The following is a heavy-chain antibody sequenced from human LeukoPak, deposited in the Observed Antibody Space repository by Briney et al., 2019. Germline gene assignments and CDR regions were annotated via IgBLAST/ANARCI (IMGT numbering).Heavy chain of an antibody. V-gene: IGHV4-59*01. Sequence: SETLSLTCTVSGGSISSYYWSWIRQPPGKGLEWIGYIYYSGSTNYNPSLKSRVTISVDTSKNQFSLKLSSVTAADTAVYYCARGIAAAGDWGQGTLVTVSS. J-gene: IGHJ4*02. CDR2: IYYSGST. D-gene: IGHD6-13*01. CDR1: GGSISSYY. CDR3: ARGIAAAGD.